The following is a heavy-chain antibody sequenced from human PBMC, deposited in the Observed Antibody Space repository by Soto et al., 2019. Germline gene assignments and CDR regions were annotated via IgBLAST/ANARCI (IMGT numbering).Heavy chain of an antibody. V-gene: IGHV3-23*01. Sequence: GGSLRLSCAASGFTFSSYAMSWVRQAPGKGLEWVSAISGSGGSTYYAGSVKGRFTISRDNSKDTLYLQMNSLRAEDTAVYYCPRVGVIAAAVHPDYYGMDVWGQGTTVTVSS. CDR2: ISGSGGST. D-gene: IGHD6-13*01. J-gene: IGHJ6*02. CDR1: GFTFSSYA. CDR3: PRVGVIAAAVHPDYYGMDV.